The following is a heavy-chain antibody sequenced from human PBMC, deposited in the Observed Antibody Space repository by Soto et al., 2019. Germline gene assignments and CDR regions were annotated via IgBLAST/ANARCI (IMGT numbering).Heavy chain of an antibody. J-gene: IGHJ4*02. CDR1: GFTFSSYA. CDR3: AKDRGGYSYGHDY. Sequence: LESGGGLVQPGGSLRLSCAASGFTFSSYAMSWVRQAPGKGLEWVSAISGSGGSTYYADSVRGRFTISRDNSKNTLFLQMNSLRAEDTAVYYCAKDRGGYSYGHDYWGQGTLVSVSS. V-gene: IGHV3-23*01. D-gene: IGHD4-4*01. CDR2: ISGSGGST.